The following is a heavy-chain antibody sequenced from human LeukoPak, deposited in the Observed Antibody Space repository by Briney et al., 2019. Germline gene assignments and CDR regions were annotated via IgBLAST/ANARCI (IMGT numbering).Heavy chain of an antibody. V-gene: IGHV3-48*03. D-gene: IGHD3-22*01. CDR3: VVITWDY. Sequence: PGGSLRLSRAASGFTFSTYEMNWVRQAPGKGLEWVSYISSSGSTIYYADSVKGRFTISRDNAENSLYLQMNSLRAEDTAIYYCVVITWDYWGQGTLVTVSS. J-gene: IGHJ4*02. CDR2: ISSSGSTI. CDR1: GFTFSTYE.